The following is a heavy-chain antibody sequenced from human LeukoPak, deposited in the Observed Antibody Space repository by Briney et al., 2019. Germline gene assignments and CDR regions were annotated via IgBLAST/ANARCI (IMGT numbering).Heavy chain of an antibody. V-gene: IGHV4-39*01. D-gene: IGHD5-18*01. CDR1: GGSISSSAYY. CDR2: IHYSGSA. CDR3: ARSRGRSYGN. J-gene: IGHJ4*01. Sequence: KPSETLSLTCTVSGGSISSSAYYWDWIRQPPGKGLEWIGSIHYSGSAYYNPSLKSRVTISVDTSKDQFSLRLSSVTAADTAVYYCARSRGRSYGNWGQEPWSPSPQ.